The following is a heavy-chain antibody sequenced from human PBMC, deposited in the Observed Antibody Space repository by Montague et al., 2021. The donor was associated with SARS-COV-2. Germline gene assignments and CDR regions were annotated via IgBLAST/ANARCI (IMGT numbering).Heavy chain of an antibody. J-gene: IGHJ6*02. CDR3: AGGSGCSGGSCYSEWDPYYYYGMDV. D-gene: IGHD2-15*01. V-gene: IGHV4-34*01. Sequence: SETLSLTCAVYGGSFSGYYWSWIRQPPGKGLEWIGEINHSGSTNYNPSLKSRVIISVDTSKNQFSLKLSSVTAADTAVYYCAGGSGCSGGSCYSEWDPYYYYGMDVWGQGTTVTVSS. CDR1: GGSFSGYY. CDR2: INHSGST.